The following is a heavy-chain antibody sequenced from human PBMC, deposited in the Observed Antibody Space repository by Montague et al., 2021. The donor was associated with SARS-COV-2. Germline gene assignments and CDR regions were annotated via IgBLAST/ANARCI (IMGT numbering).Heavy chain of an antibody. J-gene: IGHJ4*02. D-gene: IGHD3-10*01. V-gene: IGHV4-59*01. Sequence: SETLSLTCTVSGDSIRTNYWSWIRQPPGKGLEWIGYVDKSDNTDYNPSLKSRVTISLDTSKKQFSLKLNSVTSADTAVYYCTSGEGNYGWRYYFDHWGQGTLVTVSS. CDR2: VDKSDNT. CDR1: GDSIRTNY. CDR3: TSGEGNYGWRYYFDH.